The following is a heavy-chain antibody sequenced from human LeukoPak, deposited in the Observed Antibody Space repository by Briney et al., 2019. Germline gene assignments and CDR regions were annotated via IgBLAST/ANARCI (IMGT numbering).Heavy chain of an antibody. J-gene: IGHJ3*02. CDR3: ARLPIVVVPAAMVAFDI. CDR2: IYPGDSDT. D-gene: IGHD2-2*01. CDR1: GYSFTSYW. Sequence: GESLKISCKGSGYSFTSYWIGWVRQMPGKGLEWMGIIYPGDSDTRYSPSFQGQVTISADKSISTAYLQWSSLKASDTAMYYCARLPIVVVPAAMVAFDIWGQGTMVTVPS. V-gene: IGHV5-51*01.